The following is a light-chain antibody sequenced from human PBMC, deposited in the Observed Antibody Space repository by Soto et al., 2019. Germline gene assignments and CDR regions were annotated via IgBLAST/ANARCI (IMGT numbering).Light chain of an antibody. CDR1: SSDVGGYNY. V-gene: IGLV2-14*01. CDR2: DVS. CDR3: SSYTRSSVYV. J-gene: IGLJ1*01. Sequence: QSALTQPASVSGSPGQSITISCTGTSSDVGGYNYVSWYQQHPGKAPKLMIYDVSNRPSGVSNRVSGSKSGNTASLTISGLQAEVEADYYCSSYTRSSVYVFGTGTKVTVL.